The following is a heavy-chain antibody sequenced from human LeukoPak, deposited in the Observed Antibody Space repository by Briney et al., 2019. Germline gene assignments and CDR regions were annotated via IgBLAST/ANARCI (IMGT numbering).Heavy chain of an antibody. CDR3: ARGEYTYVYFDY. CDR1: GFTFSRHW. CDR2: IRQDGLEK. J-gene: IGHJ4*02. D-gene: IGHD5-18*01. Sequence: GGSLRLSCAASGFTFSRHWMSWVRQAPGKGLEWVANIRQDGLEKYYVASVQGRFTISRDNAKNSLYLQMNSLRAEDTAVYYCARGEYTYVYFDYWGQGTLVTVSS. V-gene: IGHV3-7*03.